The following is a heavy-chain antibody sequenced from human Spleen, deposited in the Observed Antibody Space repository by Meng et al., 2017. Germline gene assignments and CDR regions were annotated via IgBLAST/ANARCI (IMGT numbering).Heavy chain of an antibody. CDR3: ARHRSSGWYKDDAFDI. CDR1: GITFSSDT. J-gene: IGHJ3*02. CDR2: ISAAGSYI. Sequence: GESLKISCVDSGITFSSDTMNWVRQAPGKGLEWVSSISAAGSYIYYADSVKGRFTISRDNAKSSLFLHMYSLRAEDTAVYYCARHRSSGWYKDDAFDIWGQGTMVTVSS. D-gene: IGHD6-19*01. V-gene: IGHV3-21*01.